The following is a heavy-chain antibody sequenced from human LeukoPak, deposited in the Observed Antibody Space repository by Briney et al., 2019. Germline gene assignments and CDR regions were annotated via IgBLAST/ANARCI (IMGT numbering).Heavy chain of an antibody. V-gene: IGHV4-59*01. Sequence: SETLSLTCTVSGGSISNYYWSWLRQPPGKGLEWIGYIYYTGSTNYDPSLKSRVTISLDTSKSQFSLKLTSVTAADTAVYYCARVFGESRDYWGQGTLVTVSS. CDR3: ARVFGESRDY. CDR1: GGSISNYY. D-gene: IGHD3-10*02. CDR2: IYYTGST. J-gene: IGHJ4*02.